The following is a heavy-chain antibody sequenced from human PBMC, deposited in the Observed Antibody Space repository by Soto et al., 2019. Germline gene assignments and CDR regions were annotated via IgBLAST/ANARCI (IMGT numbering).Heavy chain of an antibody. V-gene: IGHV4-34*01. D-gene: IGHD6-19*01. CDR3: ARVRNSSGWYRWFDP. CDR2: INHSGST. CDR1: GGSFSGYD. Sequence: QVQLQQWGAGLLMPSETLSLTCAVYGGSFSGYDWSWIRQPPGKGLEWIGEINHSGSTNYNPSLKSRVTISVDTSKNQFSLKLSSVTAADTAVYYCARVRNSSGWYRWFDPWGQGTLVTVSS. J-gene: IGHJ5*02.